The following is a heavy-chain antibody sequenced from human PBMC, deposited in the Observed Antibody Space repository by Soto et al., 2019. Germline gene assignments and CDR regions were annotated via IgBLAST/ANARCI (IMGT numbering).Heavy chain of an antibody. CDR1: GGTISSYY. CDR2: IYYSGST. J-gene: IGHJ5*02. D-gene: IGHD2-2*01. CDR3: ARGTVVVPAYWFDP. Sequence: TSETLSLTCPVSGGTISSYYWSWIRQPPGKGLEWIGYIYYSGSTNYNPSLKSRVTISVDTSKNQFSLKLSSVTAADTAVYYCARGTVVVPAYWFDPWGQGTLVTVSS. V-gene: IGHV4-59*08.